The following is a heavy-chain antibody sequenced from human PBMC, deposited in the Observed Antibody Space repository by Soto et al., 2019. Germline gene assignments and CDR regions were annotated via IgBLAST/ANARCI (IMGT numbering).Heavy chain of an antibody. CDR3: ARLYDSSGYWIFDY. Sequence: PSEPLSLTCSVSGDTIRSDYWSWIRQPPGKGLEYIGFIYHSVNTNYNPSLKSRVTISVDTSKNQFSLRLTSVTASDTAVYYCARLYDSSGYWIFDYWGQGTLVTVSS. CDR2: IYHSVNT. D-gene: IGHD3-22*01. CDR1: GDTIRSDY. J-gene: IGHJ4*02. V-gene: IGHV4-59*08.